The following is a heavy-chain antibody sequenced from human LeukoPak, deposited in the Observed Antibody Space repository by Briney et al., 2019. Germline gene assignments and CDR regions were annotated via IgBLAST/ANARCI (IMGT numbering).Heavy chain of an antibody. CDR3: ARTLYIAAAPGGFDY. CDR2: INPNNGGT. CDR1: GYTFTGYF. J-gene: IGHJ4*02. D-gene: IGHD6-13*01. Sequence: ASVKVSCKASGYTFTGYFIHWVRQAPGQGLEWMGWINPNNGGTKYAQKFQGRVTMTRDTSTGTAYMELSRLRSDDTAVYYCARTLYIAAAPGGFDYWGQGTLVAVSS. V-gene: IGHV1-2*02.